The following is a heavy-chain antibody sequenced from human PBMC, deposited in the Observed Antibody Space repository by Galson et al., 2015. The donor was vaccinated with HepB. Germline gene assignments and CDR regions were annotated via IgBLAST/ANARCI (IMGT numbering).Heavy chain of an antibody. D-gene: IGHD5-18*01. CDR3: AKASLGQLWHNFFDY. V-gene: IGHV3-30*18. Sequence: SLRLSCAASGFTFSRYGMHWVRQAPGKGLEWVAVISYDGSNKYYGDSVKDRFSISRDNSKNTLYLQMNSLRPEDTAVYPCAKASLGQLWHNFFDYWGQGSLVTVSS. CDR2: ISYDGSNK. CDR1: GFTFSRYG. J-gene: IGHJ4*02.